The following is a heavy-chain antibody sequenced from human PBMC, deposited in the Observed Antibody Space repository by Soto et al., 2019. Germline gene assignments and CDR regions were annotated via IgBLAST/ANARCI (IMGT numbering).Heavy chain of an antibody. CDR3: SRGILG. D-gene: IGHD5-18*01. J-gene: IGHJ4*02. V-gene: IGHV4-31*03. Sequence: QVQLQESGPGLVKPSQTLSLTCTVSGGSINSGGYCWSWIRQHPGKGLDWIGCISYVGSTSYNPSLKGRVTISGDTSKNQSPPKLSSVPDADTAVSHCSRGILGWGQGALITVS. CDR2: ISYVGST. CDR1: GGSINSGGYC.